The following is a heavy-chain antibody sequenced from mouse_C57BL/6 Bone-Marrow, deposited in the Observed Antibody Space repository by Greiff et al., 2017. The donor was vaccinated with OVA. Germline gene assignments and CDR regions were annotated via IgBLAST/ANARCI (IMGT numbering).Heavy chain of an antibody. CDR1: GYTFTSYW. J-gene: IGHJ1*03. CDR2: IDPSDSYT. V-gene: IGHV1-59*01. D-gene: IGHD1-1*01. CDR3: ARVTVVEF. Sequence: VQLQQSGAELVRPGTSVKLSCKASGYTFTSYWMHWVKQRPGQGLEWIGVIDPSDSYTNYNQKFKGKATLTVDTSSSTAYMQLSSLTSEDSAVYYCARVTVVEFWGTGTTVTVSS.